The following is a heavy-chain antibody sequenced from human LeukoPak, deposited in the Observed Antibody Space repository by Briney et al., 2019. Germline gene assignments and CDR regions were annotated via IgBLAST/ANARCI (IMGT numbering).Heavy chain of an antibody. J-gene: IGHJ4*02. D-gene: IGHD2-15*01. CDR3: ARLAATAY. V-gene: IGHV4-4*09. CDR1: GGSISSYY. CDR2: IYTSGST. Sequence: SETLSLTCTVSGGSISSYYWSWIRQPPGKGLEWIGDIYTSGSTNYNPSLKSRVTISADTSKNQFSLKLSSVTAADTAVYYCARLAATAYWGQGTLVTVSS.